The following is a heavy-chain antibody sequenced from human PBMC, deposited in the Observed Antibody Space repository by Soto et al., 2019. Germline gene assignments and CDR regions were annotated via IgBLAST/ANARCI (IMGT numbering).Heavy chain of an antibody. J-gene: IGHJ3*02. CDR3: ARMSTSWPGDAFDI. CDR1: GFTFSSYD. Sequence: GESLKISCAASGFTFSSYDMHWVRQATGKGLEWVSAIGTAGDTYYPGSVKGRFTISRENAKNSLYLQMNSLRAGDTAVYYCARMSTSWPGDAFDIWGQGTMVTVSS. V-gene: IGHV3-13*01. D-gene: IGHD2-2*01. CDR2: IGTAGDT.